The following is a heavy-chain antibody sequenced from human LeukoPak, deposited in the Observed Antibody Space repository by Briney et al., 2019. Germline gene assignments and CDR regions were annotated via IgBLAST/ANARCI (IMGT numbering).Heavy chain of an antibody. Sequence: GGSLRLSCAASGFTFSGYSLTWVRQAPGKGLEWVAVISDDGNKKYYADSVKGRFTISRDKSKDTVYLQMNSLRAEDTAVYYCAKDSRHYYFDYWGQGTPVTVSS. CDR2: ISDDGNKK. D-gene: IGHD3-3*02. J-gene: IGHJ4*02. V-gene: IGHV3-30*18. CDR3: AKDSRHYYFDY. CDR1: GFTFSGYS.